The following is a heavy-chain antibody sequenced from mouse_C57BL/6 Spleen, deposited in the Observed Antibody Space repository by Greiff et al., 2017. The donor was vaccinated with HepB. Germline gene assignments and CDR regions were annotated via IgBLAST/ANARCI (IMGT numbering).Heavy chain of an antibody. V-gene: IGHV1-18*01. J-gene: IGHJ1*03. CDR3: ARQAPSYWYFDV. D-gene: IGHD1-3*01. CDR1: GYTFTDYN. CDR2: INPNNGGT. Sequence: VQLQQSGPELVKPGASVKIPCKASGYTFTDYNMDWVKQSHGKSLEWIGDINPNNGGTIYNQKFKGKATLTVDKSSSTAYMELRSLTSEDTAVYYCARQAPSYWYFDVWGTGTTVTVSS.